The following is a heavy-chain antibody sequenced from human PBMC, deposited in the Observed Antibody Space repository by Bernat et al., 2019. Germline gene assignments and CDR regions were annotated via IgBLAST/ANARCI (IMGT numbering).Heavy chain of an antibody. CDR2: IYYSGST. D-gene: IGHD3-3*01. CDR1: GGSISSSSYY. J-gene: IGHJ4*02. V-gene: IGHV4-39*01. CDR3: ARHPIFGMVPDY. Sequence: QLQLQESGPGLVKPSETLSLTCTVSGGSISSSSYYWGWIRQPPGKGLEWIGSIYYSGSTYYNPSLKSRVTISVDTSKNQFSLKLSSVTAADTAVYYCARHPIFGMVPDYWGQGTLVTVSS.